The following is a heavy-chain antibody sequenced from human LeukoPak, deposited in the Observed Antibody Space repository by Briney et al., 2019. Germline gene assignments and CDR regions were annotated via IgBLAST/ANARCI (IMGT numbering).Heavy chain of an antibody. CDR2: ISYDGSEK. V-gene: IGHV3-30*18. Sequence: PGGSLRLSCAVSGFIFGSSGIHWVRQAPGKGLVWVAGISYDGSEKYYAESVKGRFTISRDNSKTTVYLQMNSLKIEDTAVYYCAKDLLAVTAPKAYFDFWGQGTLVTVSS. J-gene: IGHJ4*02. CDR3: AKDLLAVTAPKAYFDF. D-gene: IGHD2-21*02. CDR1: GFIFGSSG.